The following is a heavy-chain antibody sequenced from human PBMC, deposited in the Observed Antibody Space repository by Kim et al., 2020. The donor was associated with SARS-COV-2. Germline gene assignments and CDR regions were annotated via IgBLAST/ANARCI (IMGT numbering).Heavy chain of an antibody. CDR1: GFTFSDYY. J-gene: IGHJ6*02. D-gene: IGHD6-19*01. CDR2: ISSSSSYT. CDR3: ARVGVYSSGWYLSIRYYGMDV. Sequence: GGSLRLSCAASGFTFSDYYMSWIRQAPGKGLEWVSYISSSSSYTNYADSVKGRFTIARDNAKNSLYLQMNSLRAEDTAVYYCARVGVYSSGWYLSIRYYGMDVWGQGTTVTVSS. V-gene: IGHV3-11*05.